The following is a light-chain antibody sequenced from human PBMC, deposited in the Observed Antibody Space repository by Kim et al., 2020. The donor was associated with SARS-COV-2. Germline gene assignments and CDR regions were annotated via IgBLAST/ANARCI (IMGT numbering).Light chain of an antibody. CDR1: QDISNY. Sequence: DIQMTQSPSSLSASVGDRVTITCQASQDISNYLNWYQQKPGKAPKLLIYDASNLETRVPSRFSGSGSGTDFTFTISSLQPEDIATYYCQQYDNLYTFGQGTKLEI. CDR2: DAS. V-gene: IGKV1-33*01. J-gene: IGKJ2*01. CDR3: QQYDNLYT.